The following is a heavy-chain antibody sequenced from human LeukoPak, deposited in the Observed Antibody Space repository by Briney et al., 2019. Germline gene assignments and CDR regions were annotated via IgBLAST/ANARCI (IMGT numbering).Heavy chain of an antibody. CDR3: AREGVGGFDS. V-gene: IGHV3-7*01. Sequence: GGSLRLSCAASGFTFTSYWLSWVRQAPGKGLEWVANIRQDGREKSYADSVKGRFTISRDNARTSVYLQMNSLRVEDTAVYYCAREGVGGFDSWGQGTLVTVSS. D-gene: IGHD3-10*01. CDR1: GFTFTSYW. J-gene: IGHJ5*01. CDR2: IRQDGREK.